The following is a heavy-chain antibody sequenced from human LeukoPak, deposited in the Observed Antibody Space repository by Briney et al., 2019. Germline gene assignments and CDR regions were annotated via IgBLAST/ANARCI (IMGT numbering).Heavy chain of an antibody. D-gene: IGHD6-19*01. J-gene: IGHJ6*03. CDR1: GYTFTGYY. CDR3: ARDLRYSSGWSASGMDV. Sequence: ASVKVSCKASGYTFTGYYMHWVRQAPGQGLEWMGWINPNSGGTNYAQKFQGRVTMTRDTSISTAYMELSRLRSDDTAMYYCARDLRYSSGWSASGMDVWGKGTTVTISS. CDR2: INPNSGGT. V-gene: IGHV1-2*02.